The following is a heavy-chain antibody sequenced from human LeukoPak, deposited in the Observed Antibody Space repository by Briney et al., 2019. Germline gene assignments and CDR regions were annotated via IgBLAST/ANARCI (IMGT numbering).Heavy chain of an antibody. V-gene: IGHV4-59*01. D-gene: IGHD2-2*01. CDR3: ARTCSSTSRLFDY. J-gene: IGHJ4*02. CDR1: GGSISSYY. CDR2: IYYSGST. Sequence: PSETLSLTCTVSGGSISSYYWSWVRQPPGKGLEWIGYIYYSGSTNYNPSLKSRVTISVDTSKNQFSLKLSSVTAADTAVYYCARTCSSTSRLFDYWGQGTLVTVSS.